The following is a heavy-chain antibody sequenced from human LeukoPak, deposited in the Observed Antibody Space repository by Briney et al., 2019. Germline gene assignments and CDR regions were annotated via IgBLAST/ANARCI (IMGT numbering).Heavy chain of an antibody. CDR3: TKSDGSGLIRI. V-gene: IGHV4-34*01. J-gene: IGHJ3*02. CDR2: IYYTGNT. D-gene: IGHD3-22*01. CDR1: GGSFSGYY. Sequence: KSSETLSLTCAVYGGSFSGYYWGWIRQPPGKGLEWIGNIYYTGNTYYNPSLKSRVTISLDTSKNQFSLKVISMTAADTAVYYCTKSDGSGLIRICGRGTMVTVSS.